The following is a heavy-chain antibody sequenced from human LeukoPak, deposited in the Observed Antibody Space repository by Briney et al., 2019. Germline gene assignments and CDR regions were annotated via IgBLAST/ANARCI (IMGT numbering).Heavy chain of an antibody. D-gene: IGHD4-17*01. CDR1: GFTFDDYA. Sequence: GGSLRLSCAASGFTFDDYAMHWVRQAPGKGLEWVSGISWNSGSIGYADSVKGRFTISRDNAKNSLYLQVNSLRAEDTALYYCAKDMFPTDYGENYFDYWGQGTLVTVSS. CDR3: AKDMFPTDYGENYFDY. V-gene: IGHV3-9*01. J-gene: IGHJ4*02. CDR2: ISWNSGSI.